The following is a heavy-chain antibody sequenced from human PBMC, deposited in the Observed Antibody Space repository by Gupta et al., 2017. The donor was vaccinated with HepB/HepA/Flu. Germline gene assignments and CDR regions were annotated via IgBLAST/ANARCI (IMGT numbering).Heavy chain of an antibody. J-gene: IGHJ4*02. Sequence: QVQLQESGPGLVKPSETLSLTCSVSSGSITSRSYYFDWIRQPPGKGLEWIGTIDYSGNTYYSPSLKSRVTISVDTAKNQVSLMMRSMSAADTAVFYCTRSSHPRHQVDSWGQGTLVTVSS. D-gene: IGHD2-2*01. CDR1: SGSITSRSYY. CDR2: IDYSGNT. CDR3: TRSSHPRHQVDS. V-gene: IGHV4-39*01.